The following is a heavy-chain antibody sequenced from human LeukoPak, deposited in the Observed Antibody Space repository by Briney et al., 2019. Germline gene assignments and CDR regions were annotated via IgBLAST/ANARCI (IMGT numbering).Heavy chain of an antibody. V-gene: IGHV1-58*01. CDR2: IVVGSGNT. CDR3: AAQVNYHDSTVWDP. D-gene: IGHD3-22*01. CDR1: GFTFRTFA. Sequence: SVKVSCKASGFTFRTFAVQWVRQARGQRLEWIGWIVVGSGNTNYAQKFQERVTISRDMSTSTAYMELSSLRSEDTAVYYCAAQVNYHDSTVWDPWGQGTLVTVSS. J-gene: IGHJ5*02.